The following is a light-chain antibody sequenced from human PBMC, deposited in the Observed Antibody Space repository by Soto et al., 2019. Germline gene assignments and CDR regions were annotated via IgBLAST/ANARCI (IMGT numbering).Light chain of an antibody. V-gene: IGKV3-20*01. J-gene: IGKJ4*01. CDR3: HQYYSSHTN. CDR1: QTVSSGF. Sequence: EIVLTQSPGTLSVSPGERATVSCRASQTVSSGFLAWYQQKVGQAPRLLIYGASTRATGIPDRFSGSGSGTDFTLTIDRLEPEDFAVYYCHQYYSSHTNFGGGTKVDIX. CDR2: GAS.